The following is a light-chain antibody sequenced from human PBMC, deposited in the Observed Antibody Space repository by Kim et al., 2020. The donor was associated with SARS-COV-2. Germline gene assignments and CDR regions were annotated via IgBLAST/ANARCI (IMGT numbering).Light chain of an antibody. Sequence: QYVLTQPPSVSAAPGQKVTISCSGSSSNIGSHSVSWYQQVPGTAPKLLIYDNDQRPSGIPDRFSGSKSGTSVTLDITGLQTGDEADYYCGIWDSSGLSTYVFATGTKVTVL. J-gene: IGLJ1*01. CDR1: SSNIGSHS. V-gene: IGLV1-51*01. CDR3: GIWDSSGLSTYV. CDR2: DND.